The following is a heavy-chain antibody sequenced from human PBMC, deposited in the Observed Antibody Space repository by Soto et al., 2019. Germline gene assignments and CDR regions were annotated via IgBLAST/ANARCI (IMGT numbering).Heavy chain of an antibody. CDR3: AKTPGVITVITSFDH. CDR2: ISGSRAST. J-gene: IGHJ4*02. Sequence: GGSLRLSCVDSGFTFIKYALAWVRHAPGKGLECVSAISGSRASTYDADSVKGRFTISRDNSNNTLYLQMNSLRAEDTAVYYCAKTPGVITVITSFDHWGQGTPVTVSS. D-gene: IGHD3-16*01. CDR1: GFTFIKYA. V-gene: IGHV3-23*01.